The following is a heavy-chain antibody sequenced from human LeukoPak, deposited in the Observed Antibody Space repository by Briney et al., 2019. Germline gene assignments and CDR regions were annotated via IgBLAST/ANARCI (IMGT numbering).Heavy chain of an antibody. Sequence: SETLSLTCSVSGGSISGYYWSWIRQPPGKGLEWIGYIYSSGGTNYNPSLKSRVTISLDTSKNQFSLRLSSVTAADTAVYYCARDFCSGGSCYSYFHYWSQGTLVTVSS. D-gene: IGHD2-15*01. V-gene: IGHV4-59*01. CDR1: GGSISGYY. J-gene: IGHJ4*02. CDR2: IYSSGGT. CDR3: ARDFCSGGSCYSYFHY.